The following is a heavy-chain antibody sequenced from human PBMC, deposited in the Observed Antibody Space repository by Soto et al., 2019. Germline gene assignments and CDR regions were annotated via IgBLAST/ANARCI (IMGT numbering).Heavy chain of an antibody. D-gene: IGHD2-2*02. CDR2: IYYSGST. CDR1: GGSISSYY. CDR3: ARDRGVVPAAIGYYYDYGMDV. J-gene: IGHJ6*02. Sequence: SETLSLTCTVSGGSISSYYWSWIRQPPGKGLEWIGYIYYSGSTNYNPSLESRVTISVDTSKNQFSLKLSSVTAADTAVYYCARDRGVVPAAIGYYYDYGMDVWGQGTTVTVSS. V-gene: IGHV4-59*01.